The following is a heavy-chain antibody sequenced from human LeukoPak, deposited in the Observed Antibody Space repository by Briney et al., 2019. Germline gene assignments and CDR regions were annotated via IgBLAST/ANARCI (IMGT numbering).Heavy chain of an antibody. J-gene: IGHJ4*02. CDR2: ISSSSSYT. CDR1: GFTFSDYY. Sequence: GGSLRLSCAASGFTFSDYYMSWIRQAPGKGLEWVSYISSSSSYTKYADSVKGRFTISRDNAKNSLYLQMNSLRAEDTAVYYCARDRPYSDYWGQGTLVTVSS. D-gene: IGHD2-15*01. V-gene: IGHV3-11*06. CDR3: ARDRPYSDY.